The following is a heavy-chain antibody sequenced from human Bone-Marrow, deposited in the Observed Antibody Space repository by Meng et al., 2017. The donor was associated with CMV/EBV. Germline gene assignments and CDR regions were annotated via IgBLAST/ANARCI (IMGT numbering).Heavy chain of an antibody. D-gene: IGHD1-26*01. CDR1: GYTFTSYY. Sequence: ASVKVSCKASGYTFTSYYMHWVRQAPGQGLEWMGIINPSGGSTSYAQKFQGRVTMTRDTSTSTVYMELSSLRAEDTAVYYCARDGYSGSDWFTYFDYWGQGTLVTVSS. CDR2: INPSGGST. V-gene: IGHV1-46*01. J-gene: IGHJ4*02. CDR3: ARDGYSGSDWFTYFDY.